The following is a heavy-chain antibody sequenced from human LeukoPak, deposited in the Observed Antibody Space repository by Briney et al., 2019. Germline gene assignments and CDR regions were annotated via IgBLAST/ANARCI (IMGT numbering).Heavy chain of an antibody. V-gene: IGHV4-59*01. CDR2: IYYSGST. J-gene: IGHJ2*01. D-gene: IGHD2-2*01. CDR3: ARGPPLYCSSTSCYGGPYWYFDL. Sequence: KPSETLSLTCTVSGGSISSYYWSWIRQPPGKGLEWIGYIYYSGSTSYNPSLKSRVTISVDTSKNQFSLKLSSVTAADTAVYYCARGPPLYCSSTSCYGGPYWYFDLWGRGTLVTVSS. CDR1: GGSISSYY.